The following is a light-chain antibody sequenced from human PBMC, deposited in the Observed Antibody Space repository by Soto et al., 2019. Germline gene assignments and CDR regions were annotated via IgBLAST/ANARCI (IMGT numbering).Light chain of an antibody. Sequence: QSALTQPASVSGSPGQSITISCTGTSSDVGSYNLVSWYQQHPGKAPKLMIYEGSKRPSGVSNRFSGSKSGNTASLTISGLHAEDEADYYCCSYAGSSTFSAVFGGGTQLTVL. CDR1: SSDVGSYNL. CDR3: CSYAGSSTFSAV. J-gene: IGLJ7*01. V-gene: IGLV2-23*03. CDR2: EGS.